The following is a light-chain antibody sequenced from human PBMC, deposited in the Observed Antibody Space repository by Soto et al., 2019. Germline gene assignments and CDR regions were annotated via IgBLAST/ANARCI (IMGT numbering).Light chain of an antibody. CDR2: GAS. J-gene: IGKJ4*01. Sequence: EIVMTQSPATLSVSPGERATLSCRASQSVSSNLAWYQQKPGQAPRLLIYGASTRATGIPARFSGSGSGTEFTLTISSLQSEHFAVYYCQQYNNWPPLTFGGGTKVENK. CDR3: QQYNNWPPLT. CDR1: QSVSSN. V-gene: IGKV3-15*01.